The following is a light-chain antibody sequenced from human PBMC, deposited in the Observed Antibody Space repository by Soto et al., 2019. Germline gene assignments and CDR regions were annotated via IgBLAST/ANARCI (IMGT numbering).Light chain of an antibody. CDR3: AAWEDSLNGPFV. CDR2: SND. CDR1: SSNIGRNT. V-gene: IGLV1-44*01. J-gene: IGLJ1*01. Sequence: QSVLTQPPSASGTPGQRVTISCSGSSSNIGRNTVNWYQQVPGTAPKLLIYSNDQRPSGVPDRFSGSKSGTSASLAISGLQSEDEADYYCAAWEDSLNGPFVFGIGTKVTVL.